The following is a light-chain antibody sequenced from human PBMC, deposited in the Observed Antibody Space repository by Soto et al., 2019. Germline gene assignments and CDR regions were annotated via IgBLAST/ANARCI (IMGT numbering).Light chain of an antibody. CDR1: QSISSY. CDR2: AAS. CDR3: QQSYTTPRT. Sequence: DIQMTQSPSSLSASVGDRVTITCRASQSISSYLNWYQQKPGKAPKVLIYAASSLQSGVPSRFSGSGSVTDFTLTISSLQPEDFATYYCQQSYTTPRTFGQGTKVEVK. J-gene: IGKJ1*01. V-gene: IGKV1-39*01.